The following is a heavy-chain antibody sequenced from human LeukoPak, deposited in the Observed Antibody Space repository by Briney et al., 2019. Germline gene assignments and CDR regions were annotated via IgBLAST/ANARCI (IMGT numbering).Heavy chain of an antibody. V-gene: IGHV1-69*13. CDR1: GGTFSSYA. Sequence: ASVKVSCKASGGTFSSYAISWVRQAPGQGLEWMGGIIPILGTANYAQKFQGRVTITADESTSTAYMELSSLRSEDTAVYYCARDSGSSLADYYYGMDVWGQGTTVTVSS. J-gene: IGHJ6*02. CDR2: IIPILGTA. CDR3: ARDSGSSLADYYYGMDV. D-gene: IGHD1-26*01.